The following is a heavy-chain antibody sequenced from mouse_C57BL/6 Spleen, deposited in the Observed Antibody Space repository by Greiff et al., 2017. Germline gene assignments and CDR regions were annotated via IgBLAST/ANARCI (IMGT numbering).Heavy chain of an antibody. CDR2: ISYDGSN. V-gene: IGHV3-6*01. CDR1: GYSITSGYY. CDR3: ARERRDYDPAWFAY. D-gene: IGHD2-4*01. J-gene: IGHJ3*01. Sequence: EVQLVESGPGLVKPSQSLSLTCSVTGYSITSGYYWNWIRQFPGNKLEWMGYISYDGSNNYNPSLKNRISITRDTSKNQFFLKLNSVTTEDTATYYCARERRDYDPAWFAYWGQGTLVTVSA.